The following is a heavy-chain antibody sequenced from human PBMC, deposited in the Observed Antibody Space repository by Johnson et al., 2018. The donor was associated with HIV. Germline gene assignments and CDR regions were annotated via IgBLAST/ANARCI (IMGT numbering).Heavy chain of an antibody. D-gene: IGHD3-10*01. Sequence: VQLVESGGGLIQPGGSLRLSCKASGFSISSNYMSWVRQPPGKGLEWVSRINSDGSSTNYADSVKGRFTISRDNAKNSLYLQMNSLRAEDTAGDYCARDCMYGSNEAFDIWGQGTMVTVSS. CDR2: INSDGSST. J-gene: IGHJ3*02. CDR3: ARDCMYGSNEAFDI. CDR1: GFSISSNY. V-gene: IGHV3-53*01.